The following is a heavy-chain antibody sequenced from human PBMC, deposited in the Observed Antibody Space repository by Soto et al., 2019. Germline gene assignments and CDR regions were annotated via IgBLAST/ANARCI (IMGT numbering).Heavy chain of an antibody. CDR2: IWYDGSNK. D-gene: IGHD2-2*01. CDR3: ARGVVVVPAAMDYYYYMDV. J-gene: IGHJ6*03. V-gene: IGHV3-33*01. Sequence: GGSLRLSCAASGFTFSSYGMHWVRQAPGKGLEWVAVIWYDGSNKYYADSVKGRFTISRDNSKNTLYLQMNSLRAEDTAVYYCARGVVVVPAAMDYYYYMDVWGKGTTVTVSS. CDR1: GFTFSSYG.